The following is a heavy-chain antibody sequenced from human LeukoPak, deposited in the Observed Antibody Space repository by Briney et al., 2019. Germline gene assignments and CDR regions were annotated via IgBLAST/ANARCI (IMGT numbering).Heavy chain of an antibody. V-gene: IGHV4-59*01. J-gene: IGHJ6*03. CDR1: GGSINSYY. CDR3: ARTTMVRGTYYMDV. Sequence: SETLSLTCTVSGGSINSYYWSWIRQPPGKGLQWIGCIHYSGSTNYNPSLKSRVTISVDTSKNQFSLKLSSVTAADTAVYYCARTTMVRGTYYMDVWGKGTTVTISS. CDR2: IHYSGST. D-gene: IGHD3-10*01.